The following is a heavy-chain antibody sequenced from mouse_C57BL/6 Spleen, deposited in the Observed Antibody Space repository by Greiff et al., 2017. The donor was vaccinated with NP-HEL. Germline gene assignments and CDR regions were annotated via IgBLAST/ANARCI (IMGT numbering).Heavy chain of an antibody. CDR3: AREKDYYFDY. Sequence: QVHVKQPGAELVRPGSSVKLSCKASGYTFTSYWMDWVKQRPGQGLEWIGNIYPSDSETHYNQKFKDKATLTVDKSSSTAYMQLSSLTSEDSAVYYCAREKDYYFDYWGQGTTLTVSS. J-gene: IGHJ2*01. CDR2: IYPSDSET. V-gene: IGHV1-61*01. CDR1: GYTFTSYW.